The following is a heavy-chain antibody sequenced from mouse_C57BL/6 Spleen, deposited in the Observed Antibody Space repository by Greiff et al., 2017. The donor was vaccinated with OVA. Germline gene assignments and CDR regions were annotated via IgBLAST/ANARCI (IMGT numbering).Heavy chain of an antibody. V-gene: IGHV2-2*01. J-gene: IGHJ4*01. D-gene: IGHD2-4*01. CDR1: GFSLTSYG. CDR2: IWSGGST. Sequence: VQVVESGPGLVQPSQSLSITCTVSGFSLTSYGVHWVRQSPGKGLEWLGVIWSGGSTDYNAAFISRLSISKDNSKSQVFFKMNSLQADDTAIYYCARTYDYDDGYYYAMDYWGQGTSVTVSS. CDR3: ARTYDYDDGYYYAMDY.